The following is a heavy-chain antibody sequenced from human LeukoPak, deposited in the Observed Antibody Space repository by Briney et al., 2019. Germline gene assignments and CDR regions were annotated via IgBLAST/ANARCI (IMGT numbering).Heavy chain of an antibody. CDR2: IYTSGST. CDR1: GGSISSYY. CDR3: ARGEYGDYGGTPYYYYYMDV. D-gene: IGHD4-17*01. J-gene: IGHJ6*03. Sequence: SETLSLTCTASGGSISSYYWSWIRQPAGKGLEWIGRIYTSGSTNYNPSLKSRVTMSVDTSKNQFSLKLSSVTAADTAVYYCARGEYGDYGGTPYYYYYMDVWGKGTTVTVSS. V-gene: IGHV4-4*07.